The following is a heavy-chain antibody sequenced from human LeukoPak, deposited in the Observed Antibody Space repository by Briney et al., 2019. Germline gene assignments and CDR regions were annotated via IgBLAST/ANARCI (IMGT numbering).Heavy chain of an antibody. V-gene: IGHV3-30*18. CDR2: ISYDGSNK. Sequence: GRSLRLSCAASGFTFSSYGMHWVRQAPGKGLEWVAVISYDGSNKYYADSVKGRFTISRDNSKNTLYLQMNSLRAEDTAVYYCAKDNQKQLWTYYYMDVWGKGTTVTISS. CDR1: GFTFSSYG. CDR3: AKDNQKQLWTYYYMDV. J-gene: IGHJ6*03. D-gene: IGHD5-18*01.